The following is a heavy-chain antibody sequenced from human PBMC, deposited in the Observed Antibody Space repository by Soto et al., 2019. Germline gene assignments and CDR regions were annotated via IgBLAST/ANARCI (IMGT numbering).Heavy chain of an antibody. Sequence: QVQLQQWGAGLLKPSETLSLTCAVYGGSFSGYYWSWIRQPPGKGLEWIGEINHSGSTNYNPSLKSRVTISVDTSKNQFSLKRSSVTAADTAVYYCARVVSGGYMVRANWFDPWGQGTLVTVSS. V-gene: IGHV4-34*01. CDR1: GGSFSGYY. D-gene: IGHD3-10*01. CDR2: INHSGST. CDR3: ARVVSGGYMVRANWFDP. J-gene: IGHJ5*02.